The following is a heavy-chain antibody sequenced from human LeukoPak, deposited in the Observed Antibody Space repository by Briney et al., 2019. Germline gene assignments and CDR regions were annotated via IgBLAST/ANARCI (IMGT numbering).Heavy chain of an antibody. J-gene: IGHJ4*02. CDR1: GFTFSSYW. CDR2: ITSDVSDT. D-gene: IGHD2-15*01. V-gene: IGHV3-74*01. Sequence: GGSLRLSCAASGFTFSSYWMHWVRQAPGKGLVWVSRITSDVSDTSYADSVKARFLISRDNGKNTLYLQMNSLRAEDTAVYYCARGGHQRGGPFDYWGQGTLVTVSS. CDR3: ARGGHQRGGPFDY.